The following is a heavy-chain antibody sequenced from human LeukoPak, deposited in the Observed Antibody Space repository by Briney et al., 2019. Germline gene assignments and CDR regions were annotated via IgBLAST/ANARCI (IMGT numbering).Heavy chain of an antibody. D-gene: IGHD2-2*01. CDR2: FYHSGIT. J-gene: IGHJ6*03. V-gene: IGHV4-38-2*02. CDR1: GSSISSGFY. CDR3: AGSTTQNYFYMDV. Sequence: PSETLSLTCTVSGSSISSGFYWGWIRQPPGKGLEWIGNFYHSGITYYTPSLKSRVTISVDTSKNQFSLKLSSVTAADTAVYYCAGSTTQNYFYMDVWGKGTTVTVSS.